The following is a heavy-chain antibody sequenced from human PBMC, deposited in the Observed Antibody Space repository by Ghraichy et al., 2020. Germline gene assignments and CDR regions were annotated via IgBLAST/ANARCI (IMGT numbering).Heavy chain of an antibody. CDR1: GFSLSTSEVG. Sequence: SGPTRVKPTQTLTLTCTLSGFSLSTSEVGVSWIRQPPGKALEWLAVIRWDGNTRYSPSLKNRLTITRVTFKNQVVLTMTNMDPVDTGTYYCAHRRYYDSSGYDYWGQGTLVTVAS. V-gene: IGHV2-5*02. CDR3: AHRRYYDSSGYDY. J-gene: IGHJ4*02. D-gene: IGHD3-22*01. CDR2: IRWDGNT.